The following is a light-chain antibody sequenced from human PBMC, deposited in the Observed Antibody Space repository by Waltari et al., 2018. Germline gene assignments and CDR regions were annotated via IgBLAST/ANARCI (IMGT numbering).Light chain of an antibody. Sequence: EIVLTQSPGILSLSPGERATLSCRASETVSSDYLTWFQQRPGQAPRLLIHAGAKRARCIPDRFSGSGSGTDFTLIIDTLEPEDFAVYYCHQFGAAPWTFGQGTKVEMK. CDR2: AGA. J-gene: IGKJ1*01. CDR1: ETVSSDY. V-gene: IGKV3-20*01. CDR3: HQFGAAPWT.